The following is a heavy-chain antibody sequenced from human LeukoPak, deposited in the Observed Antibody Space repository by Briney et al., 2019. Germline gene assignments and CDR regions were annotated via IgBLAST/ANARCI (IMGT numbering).Heavy chain of an antibody. D-gene: IGHD4-17*01. CDR3: ANLGGKTAYGDEYYGMDV. CDR1: ESHA. Sequence: GGSLRLSCAASESHAMTWVRQGPGKGPEWVSAISRSGGSTYYADSVKGRFTISRDKSNNTVYLQMNSQSAEDTAVYYCANLGGKTAYGDEYYGMDVWGQGTTVTVSS. V-gene: IGHV3-23*01. CDR2: ISRSGGST. J-gene: IGHJ6*02.